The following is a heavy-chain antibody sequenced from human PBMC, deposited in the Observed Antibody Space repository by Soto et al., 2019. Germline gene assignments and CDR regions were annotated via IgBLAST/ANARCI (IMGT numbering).Heavy chain of an antibody. CDR3: ATGDRGRGSWFDY. CDR2: ISGSGGST. Sequence: EVPLLESGGGLVQPGGSLRLSCAASGFTFSSYAMSWVRQAPGKGLEWVSAISGSGGSTYYADSVKGRFTISRDNSKNRMYRQMNSLRTEDTAVYYCATGDRGRGSWFDYWGQGTLVTVSS. V-gene: IGHV3-23*01. CDR1: GFTFSSYA. D-gene: IGHD6-13*01. J-gene: IGHJ4*02.